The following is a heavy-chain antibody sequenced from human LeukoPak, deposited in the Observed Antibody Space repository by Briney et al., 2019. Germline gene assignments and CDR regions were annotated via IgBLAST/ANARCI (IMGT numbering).Heavy chain of an antibody. CDR3: ARGLHGYTYGYVPWELYYYMDV. D-gene: IGHD5-18*01. J-gene: IGHJ6*03. CDR2: ISTSGST. CDR1: GGSINSGRYY. Sequence: SETLSLTCTVSGGSINSGRYYWSWIRQPAGRGLEWIGHISTSGSTSYSPSLKSRVTISVDTSKNQFSLKMSSVSAADTAVYYCARGLHGYTYGYVPWELYYYMDVWGKGTTVTISS. V-gene: IGHV4-61*09.